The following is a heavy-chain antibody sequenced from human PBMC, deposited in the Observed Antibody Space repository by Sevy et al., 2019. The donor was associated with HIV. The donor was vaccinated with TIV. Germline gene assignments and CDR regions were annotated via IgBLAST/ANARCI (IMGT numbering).Heavy chain of an antibody. J-gene: IGHJ5*02. CDR2: ISAYNGNT. D-gene: IGHD2-15*01. CDR1: GYTFTSYG. V-gene: IGHV1-18*01. Sequence: ASVKVSCKASGYTFTSYGISWVRQAPGQGLEWMGWISAYNGNTNYAQNLQGRVTMTTDTSTSTAYMELRSLRSDDTAVYYCAGVRWGYCSGGSGYSGPGGGWFDPWGQGTLVTVSS. CDR3: AGVRWGYCSGGSGYSGPGGGWFDP.